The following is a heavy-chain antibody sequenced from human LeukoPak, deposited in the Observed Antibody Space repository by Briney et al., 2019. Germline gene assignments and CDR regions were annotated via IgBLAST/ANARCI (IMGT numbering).Heavy chain of an antibody. Sequence: ASVKVSCKASGYTFTSYGISWVRQAPGQGLEWMGWISAYSGNTNYAQKLQGRVTMTTDTSTSTAYMELRSLRSDDTAVYYCARNRLGATIDYYYYMDVWGKGTTVTISS. CDR3: ARNRLGATIDYYYYMDV. V-gene: IGHV1-18*01. D-gene: IGHD1-26*01. J-gene: IGHJ6*03. CDR1: GYTFTSYG. CDR2: ISAYSGNT.